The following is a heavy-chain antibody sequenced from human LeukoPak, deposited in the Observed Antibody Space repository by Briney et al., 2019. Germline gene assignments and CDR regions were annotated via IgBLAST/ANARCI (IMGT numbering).Heavy chain of an antibody. CDR1: GFTFSNYC. Sequence: GGSLRLSCATSGFTFSNYCMHWVRQAPGKGLEWVSRINSDGSSTSYADSVKGRFTISRDNAKNTLYLQMNSLRAEDTAIYYCTRDYSGLSWGQGALVTVSS. CDR3: TRDYSGLS. V-gene: IGHV3-74*01. CDR2: INSDGSST. J-gene: IGHJ5*02. D-gene: IGHD5-12*01.